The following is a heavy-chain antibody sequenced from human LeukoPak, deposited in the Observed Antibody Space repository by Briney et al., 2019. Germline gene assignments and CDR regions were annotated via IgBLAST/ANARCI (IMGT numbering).Heavy chain of an antibody. CDR3: AIGGSPVNYYYYGMDV. D-gene: IGHD3-16*01. J-gene: IGHJ6*02. CDR1: GGSISSYY. CDR2: IYYSGST. Sequence: SETLSLTCTVSGGSISSYYWSWIRQPPGKGLEWIGYIYYSGSTNYNPSLKSRVTISVDTSKNQFSLKLSSVTAADTAVYYCAIGGSPVNYYYYGMDVWGQGTTVTVSS. V-gene: IGHV4-59*01.